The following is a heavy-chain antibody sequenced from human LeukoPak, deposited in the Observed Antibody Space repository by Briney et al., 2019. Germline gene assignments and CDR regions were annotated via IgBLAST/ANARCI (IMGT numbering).Heavy chain of an antibody. Sequence: GGSLRLSCAASGFTFSTYAMSWVRQAAGKGLEWVSLISGSGGGTYYADSVKGRFTISRDNAKNMLYLQTDSLRAEDTAMYYCLMYTSGWDWGQGTLVTVSS. V-gene: IGHV3-23*01. D-gene: IGHD6-19*01. CDR1: GFTFSTYA. CDR2: ISGSGGGT. CDR3: LMYTSGWD. J-gene: IGHJ4*02.